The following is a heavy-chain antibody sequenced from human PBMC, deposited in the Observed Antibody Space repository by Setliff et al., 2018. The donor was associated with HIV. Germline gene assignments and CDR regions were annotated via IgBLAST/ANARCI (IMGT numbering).Heavy chain of an antibody. CDR2: IRRQTYGGKT. CDR1: GFTFGDYA. J-gene: IGHJ4*02. D-gene: IGHD3-16*01. V-gene: IGHV3-49*04. Sequence: PGGSLRLSCTTSGFTFGDYAMTWVRQAPGKGLEWLGFIRRQTYGGKTEYAASVKGRCVISRDDSKSVAYLQMNNLKTEDSAVYYCARGFGFLDFWGQGTLVTVSS. CDR3: ARGFGFLDF.